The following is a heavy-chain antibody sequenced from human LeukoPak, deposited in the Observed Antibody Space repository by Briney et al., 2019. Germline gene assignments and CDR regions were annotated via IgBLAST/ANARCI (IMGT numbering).Heavy chain of an antibody. D-gene: IGHD3-22*01. J-gene: IGHJ4*02. CDR1: GFTVSSSF. Sequence: GGSLRLSCAASGFTVSSSFIYWVRRAPGKGLEWVSFIHRDDKTYYADSVKGRFTISRDRSKNTLYLQMYSLRAEDTAVFYCAKHDSSGYYFDYWGQGTLVTVSS. CDR2: IHRDDKT. CDR3: AKHDSSGYYFDY. V-gene: IGHV3-53*01.